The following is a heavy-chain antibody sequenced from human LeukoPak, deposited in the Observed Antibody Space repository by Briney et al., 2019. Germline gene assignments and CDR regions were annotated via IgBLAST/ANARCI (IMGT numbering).Heavy chain of an antibody. V-gene: IGHV3-53*01. CDR3: ARENYYDSSGYPDAFDI. Sequence: GGSLRLSCTVSGFTVSSNSMSWVRQAPGKGLEWVSFIYSDNTHYSDSVKGRFTISRDNSKNTLYLQMNSLRAEDTAVYYCARENYYDSSGYPDAFDIWGQGTMVTVSS. CDR2: IYSDNT. J-gene: IGHJ3*02. CDR1: GFTVSSNS. D-gene: IGHD3-22*01.